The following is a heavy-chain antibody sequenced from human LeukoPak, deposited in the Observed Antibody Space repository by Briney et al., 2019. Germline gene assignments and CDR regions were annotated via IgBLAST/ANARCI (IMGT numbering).Heavy chain of an antibody. J-gene: IGHJ3*02. D-gene: IGHD3-9*01. V-gene: IGHV1-69*13. CDR2: IITIFGTA. CDR1: GGTFSSYA. CDR3: ARDNRPSITRFDWPGAFDI. Sequence: SVKLSCKASGGTFSSYANSWVRQAPGPGLELKGGIITIFGTANHAQKFQGRVTITADESTHTACMELSSLRSEDTAVYYCARDNRPSITRFDWPGAFDIWGQGKMVTVSS.